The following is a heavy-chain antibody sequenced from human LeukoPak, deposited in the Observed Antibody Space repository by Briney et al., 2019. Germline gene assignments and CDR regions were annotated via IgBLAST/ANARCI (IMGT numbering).Heavy chain of an antibody. V-gene: IGHV3-53*01. CDR2: IYSGGTT. CDR1: GFTVTSNH. D-gene: IGHD2-2*01. J-gene: IGHJ4*02. CDR3: ARDSSSHYYFDY. Sequence: GRSLRLSCVASGFTVTSNHMSWVRQAPGKGLEWVSIIYSGGTTHFADSVKGRFTVSRDISMNTVYLQMNSLRAEDTAVYYCARDSSSHYYFDYWGQGTLVTVSS.